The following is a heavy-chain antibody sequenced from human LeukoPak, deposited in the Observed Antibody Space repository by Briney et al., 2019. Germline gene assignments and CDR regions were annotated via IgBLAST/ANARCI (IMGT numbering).Heavy chain of an antibody. Sequence: PGGSLRLSCAASGFTFSDYYMSWIRQAPGKGLEWVSYISSSGSTIYYADSVKGRFTISRDNAKNSLYLQMNSLRAEDTAVYYCARLVEWYGYYYYYMDVWGKGTTVTVSS. V-gene: IGHV3-11*04. CDR3: ARLVEWYGYYYYYMDV. CDR1: GFTFSDYY. J-gene: IGHJ6*03. CDR2: ISSSGSTI. D-gene: IGHD1-26*01.